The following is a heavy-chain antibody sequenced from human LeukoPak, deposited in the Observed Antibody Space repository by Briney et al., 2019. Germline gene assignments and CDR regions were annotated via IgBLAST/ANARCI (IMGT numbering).Heavy chain of an antibody. CDR2: IYYSGST. CDR3: ARKESFGYSYGGENWFDP. J-gene: IGHJ5*02. CDR1: GGSISSSSYY. Sequence: PSETLSLTCTVSGGSISSSSYYWGWIRQPPGKGLEWIGSIYYSGSTYYNPSLKSRVIISVDTSKNQFSLKLSSVTAADTAVYYCARKESFGYSYGGENWFDPWGQGTLVTVSS. D-gene: IGHD5-18*01. V-gene: IGHV4-39*01.